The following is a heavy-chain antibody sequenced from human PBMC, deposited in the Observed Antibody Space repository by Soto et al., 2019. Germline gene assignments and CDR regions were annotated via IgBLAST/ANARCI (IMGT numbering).Heavy chain of an antibody. CDR3: PKERVIIMVAPDGLNI. D-gene: IGHD3-22*01. CDR2: ISYDGSNK. Sequence: QAQLVESGGGVVQPGRSLRLSCAASGFTFSSYAMHWVRQAPGKGLEWVGVISYDGSNKYYADSVKGRFTIARDNSKNTLYLQMNSLRIEDKAVYYCPKERVIIMVAPDGLNIWGQGTMVTVSS. J-gene: IGHJ3*02. V-gene: IGHV3-30*18. CDR1: GFTFSSYA.